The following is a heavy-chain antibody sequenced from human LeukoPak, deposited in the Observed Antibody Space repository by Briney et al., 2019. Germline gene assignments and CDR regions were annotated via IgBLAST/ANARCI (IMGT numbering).Heavy chain of an antibody. V-gene: IGHV4-39*07. CDR1: GDSISSSSSY. CDR3: GRNDYGANSY. CDR2: INHFGRT. D-gene: IGHD4-23*01. Sequence: SETLSLTCTVSGDSISSSSSYWGWIRQPPGKGLEWIGEINHFGRTNYNPSLKSRVTISLDTSKKQFSLKLNSVTAADTAVYYCGRNDYGANSYWGQGTLVTVS. J-gene: IGHJ4*02.